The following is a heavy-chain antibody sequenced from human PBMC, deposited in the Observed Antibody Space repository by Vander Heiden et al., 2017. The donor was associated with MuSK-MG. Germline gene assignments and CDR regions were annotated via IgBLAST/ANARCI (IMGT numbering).Heavy chain of an antibody. J-gene: IGHJ4*02. Sequence: QVQLVHSGAEVKQPGSSVKVSCKASGGTYAFRCVRQAPGQGLEWMGNIIPMYGITKYAEEFQDRVTITVDKSTNTAYMDLTSLTSDDTAVYFCARLIWSGSYPRAGDYYFDYWGQGTLVTVSS. CDR1: GGTYA. CDR2: IIPMYGIT. V-gene: IGHV1-69*09. D-gene: IGHD1-26*01. CDR3: ARLIWSGSYPRAGDYYFDY.